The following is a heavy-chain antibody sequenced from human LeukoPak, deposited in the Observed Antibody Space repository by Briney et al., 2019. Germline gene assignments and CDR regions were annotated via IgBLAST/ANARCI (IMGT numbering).Heavy chain of an antibody. V-gene: IGHV3-30*03. Sequence: GGSLRLSCAASGFTFSSYGMHWVRQAPGKGLEWVAVISYDGSNKYYADSVRGRFTISRDNSKNTLYLQMNSLRAEDTAVYYCARDHDPYGDYTYFDYWGQGTLVTVSS. CDR3: ARDHDPYGDYTYFDY. CDR2: ISYDGSNK. D-gene: IGHD4-17*01. CDR1: GFTFSSYG. J-gene: IGHJ4*02.